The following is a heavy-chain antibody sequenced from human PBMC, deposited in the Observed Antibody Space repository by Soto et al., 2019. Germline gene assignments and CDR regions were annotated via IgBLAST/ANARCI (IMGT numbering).Heavy chain of an antibody. Sequence: EVQLLESGDGFIQPGGSLRRSCAASGFTFGSYAMSWVRQAPGKGLEWVSSTSASGGTTYYADSVKGRFTISRDNSKNMLYLEMNSLRAEDTAVYYCAKAKYSSSWWAVDYWGQGTLVTVSS. D-gene: IGHD6-13*01. CDR1: GFTFGSYA. V-gene: IGHV3-23*01. CDR3: AKAKYSSSWWAVDY. CDR2: TSASGGTT. J-gene: IGHJ4*02.